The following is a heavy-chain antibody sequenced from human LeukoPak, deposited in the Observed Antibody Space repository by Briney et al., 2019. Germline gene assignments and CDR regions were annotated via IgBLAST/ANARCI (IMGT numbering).Heavy chain of an antibody. CDR3: AKELGIAGATATYRDAFDI. J-gene: IGHJ3*02. CDR1: GFTFSSYG. D-gene: IGHD1-26*01. Sequence: PGGSLRLSCAASGFTFSSYGMHWVRQAPGKGLEWVAVISYVGSNKYYADSVKGRFTISRDNSKNTLYLQMNSLRAEDTAVYYCAKELGIAGATATYRDAFDIWGQGTMVTVSS. V-gene: IGHV3-30*18. CDR2: ISYVGSNK.